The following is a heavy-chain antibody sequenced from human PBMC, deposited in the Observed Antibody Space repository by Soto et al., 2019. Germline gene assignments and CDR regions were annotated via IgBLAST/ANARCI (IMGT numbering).Heavy chain of an antibody. D-gene: IGHD3-3*01. Sequence: EVQLLESGGGLVQPGGSLRVSCAASGFTFSSYAMSWVRQAPGKGLEWVSAISGSGGSTYYADSVKGRFTISRDNSKNTLYLQMNSLRAEDTAVYYCAKAPITIFGVVTHYYYYGMDVWGQGTTVTVSS. V-gene: IGHV3-23*01. J-gene: IGHJ6*02. CDR3: AKAPITIFGVVTHYYYYGMDV. CDR1: GFTFSSYA. CDR2: ISGSGGST.